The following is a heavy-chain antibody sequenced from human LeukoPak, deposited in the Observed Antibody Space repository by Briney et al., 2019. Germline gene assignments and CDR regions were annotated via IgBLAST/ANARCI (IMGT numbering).Heavy chain of an antibody. CDR1: GFRFSSYG. CDR3: AKSPEPSSITIFGVVIIGGFDY. Sequence: PGRSLRLSCTASGFRFSSYGIHWVRQTPGKGLEWVALVSYDGSNKDYADSVKGRFTISRDNSKNTVYLQMNSLRAEDTAVYYCAKSPEPSSITIFGVVIIGGFDYWGQGTLVTVSS. V-gene: IGHV3-33*06. D-gene: IGHD3-3*01. J-gene: IGHJ4*02. CDR2: VSYDGSNK.